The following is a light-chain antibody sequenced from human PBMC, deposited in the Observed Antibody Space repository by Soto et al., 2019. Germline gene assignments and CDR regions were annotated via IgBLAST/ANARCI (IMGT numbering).Light chain of an antibody. Sequence: IHMTQSPSTLSASVGDRVTITCRASQSISSWLAWYQQKPGKAPKLLIYAASTLESGVSSRFSGRGSGTEFTLTINSLQPEDFATYYCQQYKSYLRTFGQGTKVDIK. V-gene: IGKV1-5*01. J-gene: IGKJ1*01. CDR1: QSISSW. CDR2: AAS. CDR3: QQYKSYLRT.